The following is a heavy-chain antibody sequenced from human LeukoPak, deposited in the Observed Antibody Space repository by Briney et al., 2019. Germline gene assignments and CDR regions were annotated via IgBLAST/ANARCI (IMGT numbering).Heavy chain of an antibody. CDR3: ARGGLPIYYYYMDV. J-gene: IGHJ6*03. D-gene: IGHD4-11*01. CDR2: VDHTGST. Sequence: SETLSLTCSVSDDSITMYYWTWIRQPPGKGLEWIGYVDHTGSTNFNPSLNGRVSISRDTTNNLFSLRLRSDDTAVYFCARGGLPIYYYYMDVWGKGTTVTVSS. V-gene: IGHV4-59*01. CDR1: DDSITMYY.